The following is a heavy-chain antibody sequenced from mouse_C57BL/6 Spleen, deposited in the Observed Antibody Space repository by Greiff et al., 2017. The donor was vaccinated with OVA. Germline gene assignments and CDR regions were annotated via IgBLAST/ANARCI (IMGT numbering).Heavy chain of an antibody. CDR3: ARGVACCRGFAY. Sequence: QVQLQQPGAELVKPGASVKMSCKASGYTFTSYWITWVKQRPGQGLEWIGDIYPGSGSTNYNEKFKSKATLTVDTSSSTAYMQLSSLTSEDSAVYYGARGVACCRGFAYWGQGTLVTVSA. CDR1: GYTFTSYW. D-gene: IGHD3-3*01. CDR2: IYPGSGST. V-gene: IGHV1-55*01. J-gene: IGHJ3*01.